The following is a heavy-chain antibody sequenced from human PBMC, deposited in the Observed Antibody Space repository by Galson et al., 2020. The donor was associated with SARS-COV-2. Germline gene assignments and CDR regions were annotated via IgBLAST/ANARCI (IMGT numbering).Heavy chain of an antibody. J-gene: IGHJ6*02. CDR1: GFTFSSYS. Sequence: GGSLRLSCAASGFTFSSYSMNWVRQAPGKGLEWVSYISSSSSTIYYADSVKGRFTISRDNAKNSLYLQMNSLRDEYTAVYYCARNSSSYYYYGMDVWGQGTTVTVSS. D-gene: IGHD6-6*01. V-gene: IGHV3-48*02. CDR2: ISSSSSTI. CDR3: ARNSSSYYYYGMDV.